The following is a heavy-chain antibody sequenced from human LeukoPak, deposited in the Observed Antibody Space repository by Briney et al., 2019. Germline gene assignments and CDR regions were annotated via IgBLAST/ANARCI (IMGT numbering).Heavy chain of an antibody. V-gene: IGHV1-2*06. J-gene: IGHJ4*02. Sequence: ASVKVSCKASGYTFTGYYMHWVRQAPGQGLEWMGRISPNSGGTNYAQKFQGRVTMTRDTSISTAYMELSRLRSDDTAVYYCASLAVAGSLNDYWGQGTLVTVSS. CDR3: ASLAVAGSLNDY. CDR2: ISPNSGGT. CDR1: GYTFTGYY. D-gene: IGHD6-19*01.